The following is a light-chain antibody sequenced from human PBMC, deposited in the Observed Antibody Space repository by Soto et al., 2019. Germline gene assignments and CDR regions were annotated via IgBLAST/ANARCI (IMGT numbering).Light chain of an antibody. CDR2: EVS. CDR1: TSDVGRYKF. CDR3: SSSTDTDTLVI. J-gene: IGLJ2*01. Sequence: QSVLTQPASVSGSPGQSITISCTGTTSDVGRYKFVSWYQHHPGKAPKLLIFEVSNRPSGVSSRFSGAKSCNTASLTISGLHSADEATYYCSSSTDTDTLVIFGRGTKLTVL. V-gene: IGLV2-14*01.